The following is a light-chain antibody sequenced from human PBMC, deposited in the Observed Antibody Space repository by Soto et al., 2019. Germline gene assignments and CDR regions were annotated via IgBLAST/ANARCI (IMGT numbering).Light chain of an antibody. CDR1: QGIRYA. CDR2: GAS. Sequence: DIQMTQSPSSLSASVGDRVTITCRASQGIRYALGWYQQKPGTAPKXMIYGASILQNGVPSRFGGSGSGTEFTLTISSLQPEDFATYYCLQYNSPPLTLGQGTKVDIK. J-gene: IGKJ1*01. V-gene: IGKV1-17*01. CDR3: LQYNSPPLT.